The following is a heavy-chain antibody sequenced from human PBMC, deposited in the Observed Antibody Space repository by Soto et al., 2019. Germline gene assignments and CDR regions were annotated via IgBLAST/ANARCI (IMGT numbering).Heavy chain of an antibody. CDR1: GYSFTSYK. CDR2: IYPGDSVT. V-gene: IGHV5-51*01. J-gene: IGHJ4*02. D-gene: IGHD3-9*01. CDR3: ARHATYYDILSGYYFDY. Sequence: VESLKIYCKGPGYSFTSYKIAWVRQMPGKGLEWMGIIYPGDSVTRYSPSFQGQVTISADNSTSTAYLQWSSLEDSDTAMYCCARHATYYDILSGYYFDYWGQGTLVTVSS.